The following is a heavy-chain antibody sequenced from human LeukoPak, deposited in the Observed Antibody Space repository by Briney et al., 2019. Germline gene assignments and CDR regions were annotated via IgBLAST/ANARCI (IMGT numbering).Heavy chain of an antibody. CDR3: ARDRGIVIEPAVYGMDV. V-gene: IGHV4-59*12. CDR1: GGSISSYY. CDR2: IYYSGST. Sequence: SETLSLTCTVSGGSISSYYWSWIRQPPGKGLEWIGYIYYSGSTNYNPSLRSRVTISIDTSKNQFSLNLSSVTAADTAVYYCARDRGIVIEPAVYGMDVWGQGTTVTVSS. D-gene: IGHD2-2*01. J-gene: IGHJ6*02.